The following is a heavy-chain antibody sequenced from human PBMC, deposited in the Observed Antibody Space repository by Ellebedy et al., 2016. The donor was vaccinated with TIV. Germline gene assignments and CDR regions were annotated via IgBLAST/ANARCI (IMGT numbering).Heavy chain of an antibody. D-gene: IGHD2/OR15-2a*01. Sequence: SLKISCAASGFTLSDYYMSWIRQAPGKGLECISDISSGGTTLYYADSVKGRFTISRDKAKNSLYLQMNSLRADDTAVYYCARARNRLGQISHFDSWGQGSLVTVSS. CDR1: GFTLSDYY. J-gene: IGHJ4*02. V-gene: IGHV3-11*01. CDR2: ISSGGTTL. CDR3: ARARNRLGQISHFDS.